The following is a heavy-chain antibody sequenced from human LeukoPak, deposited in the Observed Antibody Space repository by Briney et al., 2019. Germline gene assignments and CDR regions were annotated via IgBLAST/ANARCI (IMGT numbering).Heavy chain of an antibody. V-gene: IGHV1-46*01. CDR3: AKKGSDGMDV. D-gene: IGHD1-26*01. CDR2: MNPSGGST. J-gene: IGHJ6*02. Sequence: ASVKVSCKASGYTLTNHYIHWVRQAPGQGLEWMGIMNPSGGSTSYPQKFQGRVTMTRDTSTSTVYMELSSLRSEDTAVYYCAKKGSDGMDVWGQGTTVTVSS. CDR1: GYTLTNHY.